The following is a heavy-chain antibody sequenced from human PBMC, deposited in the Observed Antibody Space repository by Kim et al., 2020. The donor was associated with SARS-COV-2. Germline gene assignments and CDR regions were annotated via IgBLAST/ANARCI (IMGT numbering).Heavy chain of an antibody. D-gene: IGHD3-22*01. CDR2: IVVGRGNP. CDR1: GFTFSSSV. Sequence: SVKVSCKASGFTFSSSVVQWVRQSRGQGLEWIGWIVVGRGNPNYAQKLQERVTISRDMSTNTAYMEVTSLRSEDTAGYYCSAGDYYDSSVYDSDYYSGMDVWGQGTTVTVSS. V-gene: IGHV1-58*01. J-gene: IGHJ6*02. CDR3: SAGDYYDSSVYDSDYYSGMDV.